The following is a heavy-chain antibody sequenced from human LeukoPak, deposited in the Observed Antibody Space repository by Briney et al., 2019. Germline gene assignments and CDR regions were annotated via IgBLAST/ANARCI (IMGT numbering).Heavy chain of an antibody. J-gene: IGHJ3*02. CDR3: ARERRGYDAFDI. Sequence: GSVRLSCAASGFTFSSYAMHWVRQAPGKGLEYVSTISTNGSRTYYANSVKGRFTISRDNSKNTVYLQMGSLRAEDMAVYYCARERRGYDAFDIWGQGTTVTASS. V-gene: IGHV3-64*01. CDR1: GFTFSSYA. D-gene: IGHD3-16*01. CDR2: ISTNGSRT.